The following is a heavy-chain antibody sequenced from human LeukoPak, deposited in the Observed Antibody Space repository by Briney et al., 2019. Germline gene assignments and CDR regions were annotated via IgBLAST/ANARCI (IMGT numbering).Heavy chain of an antibody. J-gene: IGHJ6*03. D-gene: IGHD2-2*01. CDR2: IIPIFGTA. CDR1: GCTFSSYA. V-gene: IGHV1-69*13. CDR3: ASRTVVVPAAYYYYYMDV. Sequence: SVKVSCKASGCTFSSYAISWLRQAPAQGLEWMGVIIPIFGTANYAQKFQGRVTITADESTSTAYMELSSLRSEDTAVYYCASRTVVVPAAYYYYYMDVWGKGTTVTVSS.